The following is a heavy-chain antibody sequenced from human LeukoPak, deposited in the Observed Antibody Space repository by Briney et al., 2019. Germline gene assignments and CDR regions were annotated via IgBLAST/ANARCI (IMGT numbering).Heavy chain of an antibody. Sequence: PGGSLRLSCAASGFTFSSYSMNWVRQAPGKGLEWVSSISSSSSYIYYADSVKGRFTISRDNAKNSLYLQMNSLRAEDTAVYYCAKSTVLLWFGEPNFDYWGQGTLVTVSS. D-gene: IGHD3-10*01. CDR1: GFTFSSYS. J-gene: IGHJ4*02. V-gene: IGHV3-21*04. CDR3: AKSTVLLWFGEPNFDY. CDR2: ISSSSSYI.